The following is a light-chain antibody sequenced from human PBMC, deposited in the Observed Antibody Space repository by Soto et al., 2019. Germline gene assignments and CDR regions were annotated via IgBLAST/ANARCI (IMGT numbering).Light chain of an antibody. J-gene: IGLJ1*01. CDR1: ISDVGGQTS. CDR2: KVS. CDR3: SSYTRTTTS. V-gene: IGLV2-14*01. Sequence: QSALTQPASVSGSPGQSITISCTGIISDVGGQTSVSWYQQHPGKAPKLLMFKVSDRASGVSNRFSASKSGDTASLTISGLQPEDEADYYCSSYTRTTTSFGPGTKLTVL.